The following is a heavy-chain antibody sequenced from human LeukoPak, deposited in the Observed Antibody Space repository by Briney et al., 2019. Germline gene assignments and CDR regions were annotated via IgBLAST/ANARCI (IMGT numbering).Heavy chain of an antibody. CDR2: ISAYNGNT. CDR1: GYTFTSYG. V-gene: IGHV1-18*01. Sequence: GASVKVSCKASGYTFTSYGISWVRQAPGQGLEWRGWISAYNGNTNYAQKLQGRVTMTTDTSTSTAYMELRSLRSDDTAVYYCTKVYRLTGDEAFDVWGQGTMVIVSS. J-gene: IGHJ3*01. D-gene: IGHD7-27*01. CDR3: TKVYRLTGDEAFDV.